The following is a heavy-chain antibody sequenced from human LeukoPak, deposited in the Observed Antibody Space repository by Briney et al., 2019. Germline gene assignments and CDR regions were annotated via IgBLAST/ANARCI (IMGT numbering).Heavy chain of an antibody. Sequence: GGSLRLSCAASGFTFDDYAMHWVRQAPGKGLEWVSLIGGGGGHTYYADSVRGRFTISRDNRRNSLFLQMNSLGPEDTALYYCATDTLYSSSSLDYWGQGTLVTVSS. CDR2: IGGGGGHT. J-gene: IGHJ4*02. D-gene: IGHD6-6*01. CDR1: GFTFDDYA. V-gene: IGHV3-43*02. CDR3: ATDTLYSSSSLDY.